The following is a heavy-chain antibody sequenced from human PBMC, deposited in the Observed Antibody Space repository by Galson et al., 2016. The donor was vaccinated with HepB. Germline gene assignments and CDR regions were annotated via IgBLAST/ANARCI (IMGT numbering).Heavy chain of an antibody. Sequence: SETLSLTCSVSFGSISSGYFWSWLRQTPGKGLEWIGYIYHSGGTNYNPSLKSRVTMSVDTSKNQFTLTLSSVTAADTAIYYCARELGSWGQGTLVTVPS. V-gene: IGHV4-59*13. D-gene: IGHD3-16*01. CDR2: IYHSGGT. CDR3: ARELGS. CDR1: FGSISSGYF. J-gene: IGHJ5*02.